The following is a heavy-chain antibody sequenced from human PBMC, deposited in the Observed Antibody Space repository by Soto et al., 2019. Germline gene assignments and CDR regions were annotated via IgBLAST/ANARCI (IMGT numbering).Heavy chain of an antibody. CDR2: IIPIFGTA. D-gene: IGHD2-15*01. Sequence: SVKVSCKASGGTFSSYAISWVRQAPGQGLEWMGGIIPIFGTANYAQKFQGRVTITADESTSTAYMELSSLKASDTAMYYCARLLVVATTPDGFDIWGQGTMVTVSS. V-gene: IGHV1-69*13. J-gene: IGHJ3*02. CDR3: ARLLVVATTPDGFDI. CDR1: GGTFSSYA.